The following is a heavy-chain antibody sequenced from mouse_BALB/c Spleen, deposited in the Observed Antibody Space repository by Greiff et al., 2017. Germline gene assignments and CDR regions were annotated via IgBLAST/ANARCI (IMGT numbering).Heavy chain of an antibody. D-gene: IGHD4-1*01. CDR3: ARWTGDWCFDV. J-gene: IGHJ1*01. V-gene: IGHV1S56*01. Sequence: QVQLQQSGPELVKPGASVRISCKASGYTFTSYYIHWVKQRPGQGLEWIGWIYPGNVNTKYNEKFKGKATLTADKSSSTAYMQLSSLTSEDSAVYFCARWTGDWCFDVWGAGTTVTVSS. CDR1: GYTFTSYY. CDR2: IYPGNVNT.